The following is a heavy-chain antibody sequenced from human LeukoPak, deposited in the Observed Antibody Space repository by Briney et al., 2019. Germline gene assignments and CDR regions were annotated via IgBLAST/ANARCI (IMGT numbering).Heavy chain of an antibody. J-gene: IGHJ4*02. D-gene: IGHD1-26*01. CDR1: GFTFSSYA. V-gene: IGHV3-23*01. CDR2: ISGSGGST. Sequence: PGGSLRLSCAASGFTFSSYAMSWVRQAPGKGLEWVSAISGSGGSTYYADSVKGRFTISRDNSKNTLYLQMNSLRAEDTAVYYCAKDVSLINSGSYPWGAWDYWGQGTLVTVSS. CDR3: AKDVSLINSGSYPWGAWDY.